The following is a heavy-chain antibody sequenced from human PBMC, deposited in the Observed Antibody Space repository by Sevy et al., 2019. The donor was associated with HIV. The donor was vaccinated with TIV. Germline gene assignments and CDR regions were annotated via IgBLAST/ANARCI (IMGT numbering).Heavy chain of an antibody. V-gene: IGHV3-15*01. CDR3: TTGGKMVVRGVTY. Sequence: GGSLRLSCAASGFTFRNAWMSWVRQAPGKGLEWVGRIKSKADGGTTDYAAPVKGRFTISTEDSKNTLYLQMNRLKTEDSALYYCTTGGKMVVRGVTYWGQGTLVTVSS. J-gene: IGHJ4*02. D-gene: IGHD3-10*01. CDR1: GFTFRNAW. CDR2: IKSKADGGTT.